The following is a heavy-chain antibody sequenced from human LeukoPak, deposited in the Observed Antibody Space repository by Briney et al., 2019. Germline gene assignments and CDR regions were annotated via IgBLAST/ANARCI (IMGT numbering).Heavy chain of an antibody. CDR3: ARGSSGYWFGP. V-gene: IGHV5-51*01. CDR2: IYPRDSDI. CDR1: GYSFSTYW. D-gene: IGHD6-19*01. Sequence: HGESLKISCKGSGYSFSTYWIGWVRQMPGKRLEWMGIIYPRDSDIRYSPSFQGQVTISADKSISTAYLQWSSLKASDTAIYYCARGSSGYWFGPWGQGTLVTVSS. J-gene: IGHJ5*02.